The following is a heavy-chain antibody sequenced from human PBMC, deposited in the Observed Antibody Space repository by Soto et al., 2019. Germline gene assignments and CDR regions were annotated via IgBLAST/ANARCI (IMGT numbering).Heavy chain of an antibody. Sequence: SETLSVTCSVAGGYISSYYWIWIRQPPGKGLEWIGYIYYSGSTNYNPSLKSRVTISVDTSKNQFSLKLSSVTAADTAVYYCARDVRGLDYWGQGTLVTVSS. CDR2: IYYSGST. J-gene: IGHJ4*02. D-gene: IGHD3-10*02. CDR1: GGYISSYY. V-gene: IGHV4-59*01. CDR3: ARDVRGLDY.